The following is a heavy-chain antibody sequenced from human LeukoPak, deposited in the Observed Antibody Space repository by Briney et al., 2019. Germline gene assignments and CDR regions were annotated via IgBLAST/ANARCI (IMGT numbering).Heavy chain of an antibody. Sequence: GGSLRLSCAASGFTFTSFGMHWVRQAPGKGLEWVAFIRNDGDVIYYAESVKGRFTISRDNSKSTVYLQLNSLRAEDTAVYYCAKDLMSIKALIPWDYWGQGTLVTVSP. CDR2: IRNDGDVI. CDR1: GFTFTSFG. D-gene: IGHD2-21*01. CDR3: AKDLMSIKALIPWDY. V-gene: IGHV3-30*02. J-gene: IGHJ4*02.